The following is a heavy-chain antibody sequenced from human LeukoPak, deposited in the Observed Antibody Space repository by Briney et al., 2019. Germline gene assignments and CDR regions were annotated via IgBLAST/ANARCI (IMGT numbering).Heavy chain of an antibody. CDR3: ARGGYCSGGSCYNYYYYGMDV. CDR1: GFTFSSYE. D-gene: IGHD2-15*01. J-gene: IGHJ6*02. V-gene: IGHV3-48*03. CDR2: ISSSGSTI. Sequence: PGGSLRLSCAASGFTFSSYEMNWVRQAPGKGLEWVSYISSSGSTIYYADSVKGRFTISRDNAKNSLYLQMNSLRAEDTAVYYCARGGYCSGGSCYNYYYYGMDVWGQGTTVTVSS.